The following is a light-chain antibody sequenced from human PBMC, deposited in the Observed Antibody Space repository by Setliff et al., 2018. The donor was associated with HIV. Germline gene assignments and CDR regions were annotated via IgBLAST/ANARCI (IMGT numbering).Light chain of an antibody. Sequence: NFMLTQPHSVSESPGKTVTISCTRSSGSIASSYVQWYQQRPGSSPTTVIYEDNQRPSGVPDRFSGSIDSSSNSASLTISGLKTEDEADYYCQSYDTATGSVVFGGGTKVTVL. CDR1: SGSIASSY. CDR3: QSYDTATGSVV. CDR2: EDN. V-gene: IGLV6-57*01. J-gene: IGLJ2*01.